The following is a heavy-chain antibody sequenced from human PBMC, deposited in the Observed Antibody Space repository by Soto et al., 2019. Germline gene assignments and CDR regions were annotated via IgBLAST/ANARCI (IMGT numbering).Heavy chain of an antibody. J-gene: IGHJ3*01. Sequence: QVQLVQSGAEVKKPGASVKVSCKASGYTFTICGISWMRQVPGQGLEWMGWISADSRNTNYAQKFQDRVTMTTDTSTSTAYMELRSLRSDDTAMYYCARRVGVAPVYDAYDLWGQGTMVTVSS. D-gene: IGHD2-2*01. V-gene: IGHV1-18*01. CDR3: ARRVGVAPVYDAYDL. CDR1: GYTFTICG. CDR2: ISADSRNT.